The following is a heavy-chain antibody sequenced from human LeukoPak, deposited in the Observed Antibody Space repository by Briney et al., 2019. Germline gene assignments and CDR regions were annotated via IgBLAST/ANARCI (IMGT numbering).Heavy chain of an antibody. CDR1: GASVSSFY. J-gene: IGHJ6*02. D-gene: IGHD1-26*01. CDR3: AGQVGARIRYYYTSGLDV. CDR2: MYYSGTT. Sequence: TLSLTRTVSGASVSSFYWNWIRQPPGKGLEWIGSMYYSGTTNYDPSFKSRVTISLDTSRNEFSLRLKFLTAADTAVYYCAGQVGARIRYYYTSGLDVWGQGTTVAVSS. V-gene: IGHV4-59*02.